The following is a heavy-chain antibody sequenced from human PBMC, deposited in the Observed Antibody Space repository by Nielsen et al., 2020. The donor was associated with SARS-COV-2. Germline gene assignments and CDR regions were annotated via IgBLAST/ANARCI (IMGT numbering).Heavy chain of an antibody. Sequence: GESLKISCAASGFSFSSYAMNWVRQAPGKGLEWVSVISGGGGSTYYIDSVKGRFTISRDNSKNTLYLQMNSLRAEDTALYYCVKGLPGYSSSWYDYWGQGTLVTVSS. CDR1: GFSFSSYA. J-gene: IGHJ4*02. CDR3: VKGLPGYSSSWYDY. CDR2: ISGGGGST. V-gene: IGHV3-23*01. D-gene: IGHD6-13*01.